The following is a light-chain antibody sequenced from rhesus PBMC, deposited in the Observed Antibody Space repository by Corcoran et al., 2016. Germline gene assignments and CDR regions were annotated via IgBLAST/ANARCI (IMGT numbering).Light chain of an antibody. V-gene: IGKV3-24*04. Sequence: EIVMTQSPATLALSPGERATLSCRASQSVSSSFAWYQQKPGQAPRLLIDGASSRAPGIPDRFSGSGSVTEFTLTISSLEPEDVGVYFCLQSSNWLTFGGGTKVEIK. J-gene: IGKJ4*01. CDR1: QSVSSS. CDR3: LQSSNWLT. CDR2: GAS.